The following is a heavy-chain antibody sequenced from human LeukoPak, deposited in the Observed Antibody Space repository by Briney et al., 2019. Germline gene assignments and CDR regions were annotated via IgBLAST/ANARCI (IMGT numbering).Heavy chain of an antibody. Sequence: SETLSLTCTVSGGSISSYYWSWIRQPPGKGLECIGYIYYSGSTNYNPSLKSRVTISVDTSKNQFSLKLSSVTAADTAVYYCAREREWIQLPAMRSYYYMDVWGKGTTVTVSS. D-gene: IGHD5-18*01. CDR2: IYYSGST. CDR3: AREREWIQLPAMRSYYYMDV. J-gene: IGHJ6*03. V-gene: IGHV4-59*01. CDR1: GGSISSYY.